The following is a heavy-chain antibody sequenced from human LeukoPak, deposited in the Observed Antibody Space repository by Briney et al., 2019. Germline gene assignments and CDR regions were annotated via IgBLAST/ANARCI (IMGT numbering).Heavy chain of an antibody. CDR1: GFTSSAYY. D-gene: IGHD1-20*01. J-gene: IGHJ4*02. CDR2: SSGTGFST. CDR3: ARDGYNWIPFDA. Sequence: GGSLRLSCAASGFTSSAYYMAWVRQAPGKGLEFVSGSSGTGFSTHYADSVKGRFTISRDESKNILYLQMDSLRAEDTALYYCARDGYNWIPFDAWGQGTPVTVSS. V-gene: IGHV3-23*01.